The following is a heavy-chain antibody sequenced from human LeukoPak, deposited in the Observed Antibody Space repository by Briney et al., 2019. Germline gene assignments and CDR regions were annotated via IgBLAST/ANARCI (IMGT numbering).Heavy chain of an antibody. J-gene: IGHJ3*02. V-gene: IGHV4-59*01. Sequence: SETLSLTCTVSGGSISSYYWSWIRQPPGKGLEWIGYIYYSGSTNYNPSLKSRVTISVDTSKNQFSLKLSSVTAADTAVYYCARPREQWLGNDAFDMWGQGTMVTVSS. D-gene: IGHD6-19*01. CDR1: GGSISSYY. CDR3: ARPREQWLGNDAFDM. CDR2: IYYSGST.